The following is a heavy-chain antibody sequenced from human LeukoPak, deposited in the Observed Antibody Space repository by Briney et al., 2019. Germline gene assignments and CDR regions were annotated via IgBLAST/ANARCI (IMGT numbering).Heavy chain of an antibody. Sequence: GGSLRLSCAASGFTFSSYAMSWVRQAPGKGLEWVSAISGSGGSTYYADSVKGRFTISRDNSKNTLYLQMNSLRAEDTAVYYCALPVGQYYDFWSGYPPPSAEYFQHWGQGTLVTVSS. CDR1: GFTFSSYA. CDR2: ISGSGGST. J-gene: IGHJ1*01. CDR3: ALPVGQYYDFWSGYPPPSAEYFQH. V-gene: IGHV3-23*01. D-gene: IGHD3-3*01.